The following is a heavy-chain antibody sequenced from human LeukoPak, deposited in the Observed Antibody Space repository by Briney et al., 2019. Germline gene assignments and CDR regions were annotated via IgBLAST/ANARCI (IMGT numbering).Heavy chain of an antibody. Sequence: SETLSRTCTVSGGSISSGGYYWRWIRQHPGRGVEWIGYVYCSGSTYYTPSLKSRVTISLDTSKIQFSLMLSSVTAADTAVYYCARDRSRDAFDIWGQGTMVTVSS. CDR1: GGSISSGGYY. CDR3: ARDRSRDAFDI. CDR2: VYCSGST. V-gene: IGHV4-31*03. J-gene: IGHJ3*02.